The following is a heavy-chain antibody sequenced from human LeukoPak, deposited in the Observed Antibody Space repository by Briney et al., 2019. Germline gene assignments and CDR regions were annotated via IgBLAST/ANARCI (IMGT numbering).Heavy chain of an antibody. CDR2: IYSGGST. CDR3: AGITPYYFDY. J-gene: IGHJ4*02. V-gene: IGHV3-66*01. D-gene: IGHD3-16*01. CDR1: GFTFSSYA. Sequence: GGSLRLSCAASGFTFSSYAMSWVRQAPGKGLEWVSIIYSGGSTYFADSVMGRFTVSRDNSKNTLYLQMNSLRAEDTAVYYCAGITPYYFDYWGQGTLVTVSS.